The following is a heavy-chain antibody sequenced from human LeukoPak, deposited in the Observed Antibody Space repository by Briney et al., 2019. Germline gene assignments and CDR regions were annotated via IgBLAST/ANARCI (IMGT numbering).Heavy chain of an antibody. V-gene: IGHV4-38-2*01. D-gene: IGHD2-21*01. J-gene: IGHJ6*03. CDR2: VFHSGTT. Sequence: SEALSLTCAVSGYSISSGFYWGWIRQPPGKGLEWIGNVFHSGTTYYNPSLKSRVTISVDTSKNQFSLKLTSVTAADTALYYCARCSYSYYYMDVWGKGTTVTVSS. CDR3: ARCSYSYYYMDV. CDR1: GYSISSGFY.